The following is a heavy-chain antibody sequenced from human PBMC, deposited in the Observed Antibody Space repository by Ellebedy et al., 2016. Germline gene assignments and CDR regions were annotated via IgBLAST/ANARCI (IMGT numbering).Heavy chain of an antibody. D-gene: IGHD1-1*01. CDR1: GFTFSSYA. J-gene: IGHJ4*02. CDR3: AKGNGGAVDY. Sequence: GESLKISXAASGFTFSSYAMSWVRQAPGKGLEWVSAISGSGGSTYYADSVKGRFTISRDNSKNTLYLQMNSLRAEDTAVYYCAKGNGGAVDYWGQGTLVIVSS. CDR2: ISGSGGST. V-gene: IGHV3-23*01.